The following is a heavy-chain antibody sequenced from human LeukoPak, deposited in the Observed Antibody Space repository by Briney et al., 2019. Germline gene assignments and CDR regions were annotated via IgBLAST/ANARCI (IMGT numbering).Heavy chain of an antibody. Sequence: GRSLRLSCAASGFTFSSYAMSWVRQAPGKGLEWVSGISGSGGSTYYADSVKGRFTISRDNSKNTLYLQMNSLRAEDTAVYYCAKDRAGRLYYFDYWGQGTLVTVSS. CDR1: GFTFSSYA. CDR3: AKDRAGRLYYFDY. CDR2: ISGSGGST. J-gene: IGHJ4*02. D-gene: IGHD6-25*01. V-gene: IGHV3-23*01.